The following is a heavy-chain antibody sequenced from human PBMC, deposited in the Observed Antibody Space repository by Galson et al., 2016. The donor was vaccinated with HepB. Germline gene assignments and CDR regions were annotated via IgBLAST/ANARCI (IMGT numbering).Heavy chain of an antibody. CDR3: ASGRDYSSSSEY. Sequence: LSLTCAVSGGSISNSGWWSWVRQPPGKGLEWIGEVYHSGYTNYNPSLTSRVTISVDKSKNPFSLKLRSVTAADTAVFYCASGRDYSSSSEYWGQGTLVTVSS. CDR1: GGSISNSGW. CDR2: VYHSGYT. J-gene: IGHJ4*02. V-gene: IGHV4-4*02. D-gene: IGHD6-6*01.